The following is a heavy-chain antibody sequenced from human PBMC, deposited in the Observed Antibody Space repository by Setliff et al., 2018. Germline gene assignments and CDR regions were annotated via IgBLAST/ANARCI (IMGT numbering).Heavy chain of an antibody. CDR2: IYYTGIT. CDR1: GDSINTPTYH. J-gene: IGHJ5*02. D-gene: IGHD3-10*01. Sequence: SETLSLTCTVSGDSINTPTYHWGWVRQPPGKGLEWIGLIYYTGITYYNPSLKSRVTISEDMSENQISLKVNSVTAADTAVYYCARVLVLGYNWFDPWGQGTLVTVSS. V-gene: IGHV4-39*02. CDR3: ARVLVLGYNWFDP.